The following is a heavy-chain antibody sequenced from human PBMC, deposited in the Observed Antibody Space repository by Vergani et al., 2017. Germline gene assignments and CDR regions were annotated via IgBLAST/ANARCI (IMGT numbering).Heavy chain of an antibody. CDR3: ARGVVPAARDYYYYYMDV. Sequence: EVQLVQSGAEVKKPGESLKISCNGSGYSFTSYWIGWVRQMPGKGLEWMGIIYPGDSDTRYSPSFQGQVTISADKSISTAYLQWSSLKASDTAMYYCARGVVPAARDYYYYYMDVWGKGTTVTVSS. D-gene: IGHD2-2*01. J-gene: IGHJ6*03. V-gene: IGHV5-51*03. CDR1: GYSFTSYW. CDR2: IYPGDSDT.